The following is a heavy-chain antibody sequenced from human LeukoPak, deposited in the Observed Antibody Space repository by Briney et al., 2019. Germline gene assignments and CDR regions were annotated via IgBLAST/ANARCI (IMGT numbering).Heavy chain of an antibody. J-gene: IGHJ4*02. D-gene: IGHD3-3*02. V-gene: IGHV3-30*12. CDR3: ANEHFWTHEY. Sequence: GGSLRLSCAMSGFIFSNYAMHWGRQAPGKGPEWVAVISSDGSNKYYLDSVKGRFTISRDNCQKTLYLQMTSLRVEDTAVDYCANEHFWTHEYWGQGILVTVSP. CDR2: ISSDGSNK. CDR1: GFIFSNYA.